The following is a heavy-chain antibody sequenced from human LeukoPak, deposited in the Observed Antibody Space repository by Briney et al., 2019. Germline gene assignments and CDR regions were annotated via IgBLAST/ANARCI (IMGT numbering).Heavy chain of an antibody. Sequence: GGSLRLSCAASGFTVSSNYMSWVRQAPGKGLEWVSVIYSGGSTYYADSVKGRFTISRDNSKNTLYLQMNSLRAEDTAVYYCARDSDYYYDNPMDAFDICGQATMVTDYS. CDR3: ARDSDYYYDNPMDAFDI. J-gene: IGHJ3*02. V-gene: IGHV3-53*01. CDR1: GFTVSSNY. D-gene: IGHD3-22*01. CDR2: IYSGGST.